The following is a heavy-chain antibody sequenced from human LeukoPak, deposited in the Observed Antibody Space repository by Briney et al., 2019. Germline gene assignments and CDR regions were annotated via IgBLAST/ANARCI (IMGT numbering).Heavy chain of an antibody. J-gene: IGHJ5*02. CDR3: ARAYGGSCRTCFDP. D-gene: IGHD2-15*01. V-gene: IGHV4-59*12. CDR1: GGSISTYY. CDR2: IYYTGST. Sequence: SETLSLTCTVSGGSISTYYWSWIRQPPGKGLEWIGYIYYTGSTSYNPSLKSRVTMSLDASKNQFSLELNSVTAADTAVYYCARAYGGSCRTCFDPWGQGTLVTVSS.